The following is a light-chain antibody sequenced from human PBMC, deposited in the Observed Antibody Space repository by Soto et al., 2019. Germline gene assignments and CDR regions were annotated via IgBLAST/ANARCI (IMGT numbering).Light chain of an antibody. CDR3: QQYGSSPWT. J-gene: IGKJ1*01. V-gene: IGKV3-20*01. CDR2: GAA. Sequence: IVLIQSPATLSVSPGERATLSCRASQNISNYLIWYQQKPGQAPRLLIYGAASRASGIPDRFSGSGSGTDFSLTISRLEAEDLAVYYCQQYGSSPWTFGQGTKVDI. CDR1: QNISNY.